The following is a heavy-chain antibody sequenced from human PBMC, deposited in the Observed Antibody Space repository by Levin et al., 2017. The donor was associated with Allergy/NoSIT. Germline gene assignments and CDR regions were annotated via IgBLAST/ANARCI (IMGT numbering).Heavy chain of an antibody. CDR1: GFTFSSYG. Sequence: PGGSLRLSCAASGFTFSSYGMHWVRQAPGKGLEWVAVISYDGSNKYYADSVKGRFTISRDNSKNTLYLQMNSLRAEDTAVYYCAKDLIAAAGTDDYWGQGTLVTVSS. D-gene: IGHD6-13*01. V-gene: IGHV3-30*18. J-gene: IGHJ4*02. CDR3: AKDLIAAAGTDDY. CDR2: ISYDGSNK.